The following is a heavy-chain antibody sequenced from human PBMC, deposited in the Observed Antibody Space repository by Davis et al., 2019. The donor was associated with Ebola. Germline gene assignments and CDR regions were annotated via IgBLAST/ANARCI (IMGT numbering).Heavy chain of an antibody. J-gene: IGHJ4*02. CDR1: GFIFSDYA. D-gene: IGHD4-17*01. CDR2: ISSGSSVI. CDR3: ARDFSTVSYFDY. V-gene: IGHV3-48*02. Sequence: GGSLRLSCVASGFIFSDYAMNWVRQAPGQGLEWLAYISSGSSVIYYADSVKARFTISRDNVDNSLYLEMNSLRDEDTAVYYCARDFSTVSYFDYWGQGALVIVSS.